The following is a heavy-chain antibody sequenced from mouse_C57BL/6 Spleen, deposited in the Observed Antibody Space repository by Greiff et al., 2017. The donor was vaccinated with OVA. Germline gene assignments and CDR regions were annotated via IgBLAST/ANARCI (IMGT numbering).Heavy chain of an antibody. CDR3: ARFYYDYGDAMDY. V-gene: IGHV2-2*01. J-gene: IGHJ4*01. Sequence: VQVVESGPGLVQPSQSLSITCTVSGFSLTSYGVHWVRQSPGKGLEWLGVIWSGGSTDYNAAFISRLSISKDNSKSQVFFKMNSLQADDTAIYYCARFYYDYGDAMDYWGQGTSVTVSS. D-gene: IGHD2-4*01. CDR1: GFSLTSYG. CDR2: IWSGGST.